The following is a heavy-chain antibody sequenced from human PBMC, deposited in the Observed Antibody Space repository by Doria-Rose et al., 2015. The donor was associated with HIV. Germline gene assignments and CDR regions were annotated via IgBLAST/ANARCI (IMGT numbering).Heavy chain of an antibody. CDR1: SVYY. J-gene: IGHJ4*02. V-gene: IGHV1-2*02. D-gene: IGHD5-12*01. Sequence: SVYYMHWVRQAPGQGLEWMGWINPNSGGTNYAQKFQGRVTMTRDTSISTAYMDLSRLRPDDTAVYYCARDGNGHDLYFDYWGQGTLVTVSS. CDR2: INPNSGGT. CDR3: ARDGNGHDLYFDY.